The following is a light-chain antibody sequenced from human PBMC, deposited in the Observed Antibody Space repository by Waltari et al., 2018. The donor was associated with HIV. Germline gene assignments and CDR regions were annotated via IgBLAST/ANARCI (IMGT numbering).Light chain of an antibody. CDR3: QQLSNYPFT. J-gene: IGKJ2*01. CDR1: QGIGTS. V-gene: IGKV1-9*01. CDR2: TAS. Sequence: DIQFTQSPSFLSASIGDRVTITCRASQGIGTSLAWYQQKPGTDPNLRIYTASRLQRGVPSRFSGSGSGTEFTLTINNLQPEDFATYYCQQLSNYPFTFGQGTKLAIK.